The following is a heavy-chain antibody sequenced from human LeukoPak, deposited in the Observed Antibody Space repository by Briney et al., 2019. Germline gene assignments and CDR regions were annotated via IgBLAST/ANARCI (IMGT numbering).Heavy chain of an antibody. CDR1: GGSISRNY. D-gene: IGHD6-13*01. CDR3: AREASGTRRYYYYYMDL. Sequence: PSETLSLTCTVFGGSISRNYWSWIRQPAGKGLEWIGRIYSSGDTNYDPSLKSRVTMSIHTSENQFSLKLTPVTAADTAVYYCAREASGTRRYYYYYMDLWGKGTTVNV. J-gene: IGHJ6*03. V-gene: IGHV4-4*07. CDR2: IYSSGDT.